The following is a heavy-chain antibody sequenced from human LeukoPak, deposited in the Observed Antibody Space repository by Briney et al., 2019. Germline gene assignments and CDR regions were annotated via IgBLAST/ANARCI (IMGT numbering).Heavy chain of an antibody. CDR3: AGLLYSGYGY. D-gene: IGHD5-12*01. CDR1: GFTFSSYA. CDR2: FSARGGIT. J-gene: IGHJ4*02. V-gene: IGHV3-23*01. Sequence: GGSLRLSCAASGFTFSSYAMNWVRQAPGKGLEWVSTFSARGGITYYADSVKGRFTISRDNSKNTLYLQMNSLRAEDTAVYYCAGLLYSGYGYWGQGTLVTVSS.